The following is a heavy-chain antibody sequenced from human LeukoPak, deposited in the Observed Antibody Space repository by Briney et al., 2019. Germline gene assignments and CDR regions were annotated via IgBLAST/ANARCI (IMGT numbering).Heavy chain of an antibody. CDR3: ARGAGYNYPYYFDY. Sequence: GGSLRLSCVASGFIFRDYTMNWVRQAPGKGLEWVSVIYGGGNIYYADSVKGRFTISRDNSKNTLYLQMNSLRAEDTAVYYCARGAGYNYPYYFDYWGQGTLVTVSS. V-gene: IGHV3-53*01. CDR1: GFIFRDYT. J-gene: IGHJ4*02. D-gene: IGHD5-24*01. CDR2: IYGGGNI.